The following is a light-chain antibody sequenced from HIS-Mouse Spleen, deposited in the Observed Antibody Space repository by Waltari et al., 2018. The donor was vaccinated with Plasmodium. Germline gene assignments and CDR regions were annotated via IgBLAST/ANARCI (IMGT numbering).Light chain of an antibody. V-gene: IGLV2-23*01. CDR3: WSYAGSRMV. CDR1: SSDVGRYNL. CDR2: EGS. Sequence: QSALTQPASVSGSPGQSITISCTGTSSDVGRYNLVSWYQQHPGKAPKLMIYEGSKRPAVVSNRFAGSKSGNTAALTISGLQAEDEADYYSWSYAGSRMVFGGGTKLTVL. J-gene: IGLJ2*01.